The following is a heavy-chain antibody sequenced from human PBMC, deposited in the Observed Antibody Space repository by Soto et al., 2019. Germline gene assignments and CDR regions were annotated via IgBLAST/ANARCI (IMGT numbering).Heavy chain of an antibody. Sequence: SGPTLVNPTQTLTLTCTFSGFSLSTSGMCVSWIRQPPGKALEWLALIDWDDDKYYSTSLKTRLTISKDTSKNQVVLTMTNMDPVDTATYYCARIRSSGYYSWGFDYWGQGTLVTVS. D-gene: IGHD3-22*01. CDR3: ARIRSSGYYSWGFDY. J-gene: IGHJ4*02. V-gene: IGHV2-70*01. CDR2: IDWDDDK. CDR1: GFSLSTSGMC.